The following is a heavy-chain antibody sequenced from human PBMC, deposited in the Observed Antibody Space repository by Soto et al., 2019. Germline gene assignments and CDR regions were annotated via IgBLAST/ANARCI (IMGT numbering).Heavy chain of an antibody. CDR1: GFTFSDYY. V-gene: IGHV3-11*01. CDR3: AREAYYDLFGLLEKYYFDY. J-gene: IGHJ4*02. Sequence: QVQLVESGGGLVKPGGSLRLSCAASGFTFSDYYMSWIRQAPGKGLEWVSYISSSGSTIYYADSVKGRFTISRDNAKNSLYLQMNGLRAEDTAVYYCAREAYYDLFGLLEKYYFDYWGQGTLVTVSS. D-gene: IGHD3-3*01. CDR2: ISSSGSTI.